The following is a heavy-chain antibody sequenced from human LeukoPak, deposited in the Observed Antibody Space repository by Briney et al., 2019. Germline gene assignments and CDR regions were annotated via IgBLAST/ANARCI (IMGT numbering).Heavy chain of an antibody. CDR2: VYYSGST. CDR3: ARDRTTIYGDAFDI. Sequence: NPSETLSLTCTVSGXSISTYYWSWIRQPPGKGLEWIGYVYYSGSTNYNPSLKSRVTISVDTSKNQFSLKLRSVTAADTAVYYCARDRTTIYGDAFDIWGQGTMVTASS. CDR1: GXSISTYY. D-gene: IGHD2/OR15-2a*01. J-gene: IGHJ3*02. V-gene: IGHV4-59*01.